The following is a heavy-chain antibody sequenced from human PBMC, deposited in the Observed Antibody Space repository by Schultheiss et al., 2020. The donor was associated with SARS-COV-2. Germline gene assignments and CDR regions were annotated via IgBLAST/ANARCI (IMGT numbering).Heavy chain of an antibody. J-gene: IGHJ4*02. D-gene: IGHD5-24*01. CDR1: GGSISSGGYY. Sequence: SQTLSLTCTVSGGSISSGGYYWSWIRQHPGKGLEWIGEIYHSGSTNYNPSLKSRVTISVDTSKKQFSLKLSSVTAADTAVYYCARVRDGYNYGDFDYWGQGTRVTVSS. V-gene: IGHV4-31*03. CDR2: IYHSGST. CDR3: ARVRDGYNYGDFDY.